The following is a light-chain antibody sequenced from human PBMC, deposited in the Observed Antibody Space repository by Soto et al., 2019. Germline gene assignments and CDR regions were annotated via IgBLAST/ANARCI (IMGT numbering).Light chain of an antibody. CDR3: QQYYDTPLT. CDR2: WAS. J-gene: IGKJ4*01. V-gene: IGKV4-1*01. CDR1: PNVLYRSNNKNE. Sequence: DIVMTQSPDSLAVSLGERATINCKSSPNVLYRSNNKNELAWYQQKPGQPPKLLIYWASTRESGVPDRFSGSGSGTDFNLTISSLQAEDVAVYYCQQYYDTPLTFGGGTKVEIK.